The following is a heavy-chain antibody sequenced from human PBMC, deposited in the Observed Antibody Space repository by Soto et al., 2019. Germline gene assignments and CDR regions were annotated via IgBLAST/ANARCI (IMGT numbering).Heavy chain of an antibody. V-gene: IGHV1-46*03. Sequence: GASVKVSCKASGYTFTSYYMHWVRQAPGQGLEWMGIINPSGGSTSYAQKLQGRVTMTRDTSTSTVYMELSSLRSEDTAVYYCARDLMITFGGVIVEYYFDYWGQGTLVTVLL. J-gene: IGHJ4*02. CDR1: GYTFTSYY. CDR3: ARDLMITFGGVIVEYYFDY. CDR2: INPSGGST. D-gene: IGHD3-16*02.